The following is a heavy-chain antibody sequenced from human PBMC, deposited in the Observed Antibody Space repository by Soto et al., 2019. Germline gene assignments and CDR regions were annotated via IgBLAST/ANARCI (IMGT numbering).Heavy chain of an antibody. V-gene: IGHV3-23*01. CDR2: ISGGGDAA. CDR1: GFTFINYA. J-gene: IGHJ2*01. CDR3: ARKILGSTTRPYYWYFDL. Sequence: EVQVLESGGGLVQPGGSLRLSCAGSGFTFINYAMNWVRQAPGKGLEWVSSISGGGDAAFFPDSVRGRFTISRDNSKNTVTLQMNSLVVDDTAVYYCARKILGSTTRPYYWYFDLWGGCTLVTVSS. D-gene: IGHD7-27*01.